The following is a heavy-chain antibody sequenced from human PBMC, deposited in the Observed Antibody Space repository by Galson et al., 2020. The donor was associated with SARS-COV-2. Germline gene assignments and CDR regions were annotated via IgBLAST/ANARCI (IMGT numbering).Heavy chain of an antibody. CDR2: IKQDGSEK. V-gene: IGHV3-7*01. CDR1: GFTFSSYW. CDR3: AIGTAMVMLSPWEHAFEI. Sequence: GESLKISCAASGFTFSSYWMSWVRQAPGKGLEWEANIKQDGSEKYYVDSVKGRFTISRDNAKNSLYLQMNSLRAEDTAVYYCAIGTAMVMLSPWEHAFEIWGHGTMVTVSS. D-gene: IGHD5-18*01. J-gene: IGHJ3*02.